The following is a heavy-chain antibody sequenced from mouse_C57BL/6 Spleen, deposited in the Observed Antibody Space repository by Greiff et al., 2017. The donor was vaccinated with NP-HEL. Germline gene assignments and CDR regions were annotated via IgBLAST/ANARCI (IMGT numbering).Heavy chain of an antibody. J-gene: IGHJ2*01. V-gene: IGHV5-6*01. CDR1: GFTFSSYG. D-gene: IGHD1-1*01. Sequence: EVQGVESGGDLVKPGGSLKLSCAASGFTFSSYGMSWVRQTPDKRLEWVATISSGGSYTYYPDSVKGRFTISRDNAKNTLYLQMSSLKSEDTAMYYCARQSYGSSPYYFDYWGQGTTLTVSS. CDR3: ARQSYGSSPYYFDY. CDR2: ISSGGSYT.